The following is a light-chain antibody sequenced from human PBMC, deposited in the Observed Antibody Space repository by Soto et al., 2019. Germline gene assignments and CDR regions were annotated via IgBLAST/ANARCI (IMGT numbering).Light chain of an antibody. V-gene: IGKV3-11*01. J-gene: IGKJ5*01. CDR3: QQSYSTPT. Sequence: EIGMTQSPATLSVTPGERATLSCRASQSVSSNLAWYQQKPGQAPRLLIHDASNRAAGVPARFSGSGSGTDFTLTISSLEPEDFATYYCQQSYSTPTFGQGTRLEIK. CDR2: DAS. CDR1: QSVSSN.